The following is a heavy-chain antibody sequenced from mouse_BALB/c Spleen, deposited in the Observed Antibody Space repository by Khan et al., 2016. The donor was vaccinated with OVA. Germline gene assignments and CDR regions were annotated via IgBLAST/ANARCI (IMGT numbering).Heavy chain of an antibody. CDR2: IWSDGST. V-gene: IGHV2-6-1*01. J-gene: IGHJ4*01. D-gene: IGHD2-10*01. CDR3: ARQPYYHYYIMDY. Sequence: QVQLKESGPGLVAPSQSLSITCTISGFSLTNYGIHWVRQPPGKGLEWLVVIWSDGSTTYNSDLKSRLSISKDNSKCQVFLKMNSLQTDDTAMYYCARQPYYHYYIMDYWGQGTSVTVSS. CDR1: GFSLTNYG.